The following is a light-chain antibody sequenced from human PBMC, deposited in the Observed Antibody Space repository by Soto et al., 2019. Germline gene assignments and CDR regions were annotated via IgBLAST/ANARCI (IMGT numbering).Light chain of an antibody. CDR1: SGSVSTSYY. V-gene: IGLV8-61*01. CDR3: VLYMGSSIYV. CDR2: GTN. J-gene: IGLJ1*01. Sequence: QTVVTQEPSFSVSPGGTVTLTCGLSSGSVSTSYYPSWYQQTPGQAPRTLIYGTNTRSSGVPDRFSGSMLGNKAALTITGAQADDESDYYCVLYMGSSIYVFGTGTKLTVL.